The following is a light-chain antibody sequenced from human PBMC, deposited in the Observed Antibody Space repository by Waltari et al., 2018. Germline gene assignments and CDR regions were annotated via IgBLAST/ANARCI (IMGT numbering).Light chain of an antibody. Sequence: QSALTQPASVSGSPGQSITISCPGTSRDVGGYYYLSWDQQHPGKAPKVVIFDVSYRPSGVSNRFSASKSGNTASLTISGLQAEDEADYYCTSYTSSHGLVFGTGTKVTVL. J-gene: IGLJ1*01. CDR1: SRDVGGYYY. V-gene: IGLV2-14*03. CDR2: DVS. CDR3: TSYTSSHGLV.